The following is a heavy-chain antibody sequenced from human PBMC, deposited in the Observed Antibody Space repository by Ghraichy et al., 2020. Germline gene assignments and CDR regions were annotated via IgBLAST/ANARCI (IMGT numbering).Heavy chain of an antibody. D-gene: IGHD3-16*01. CDR3: ARVWQSGITPHRFDI. V-gene: IGHV4-4*07. J-gene: IGHJ3*02. Sequence: SETLSLTCSVSGASISSYYWSWIRQSAGKGLEWIGRIHTRGGSNSNPSLESRVNMSVDTSENQFSLNLRSVTAADTAVYYCARVWQSGITPHRFDIWGQGTMVTVSS. CDR2: IHTRGGS. CDR1: GASISSYY.